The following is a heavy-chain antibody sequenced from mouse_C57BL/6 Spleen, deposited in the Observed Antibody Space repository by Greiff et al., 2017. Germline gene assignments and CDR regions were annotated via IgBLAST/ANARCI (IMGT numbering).Heavy chain of an antibody. J-gene: IGHJ3*01. V-gene: IGHV7-3*01. Sequence: DVMLVESGGGLVQPGGSLSLSCAASGFTFTDYYMSWVRQPPGKALEWLGFIRNKANGYTTEYSASVKGRFTISRDNSQSILYLQMNALRAEDSATYYCARDGSRFAYWGQGTLVTVSA. CDR1: GFTFTDYY. CDR2: IRNKANGYTT. CDR3: ARDGSRFAY.